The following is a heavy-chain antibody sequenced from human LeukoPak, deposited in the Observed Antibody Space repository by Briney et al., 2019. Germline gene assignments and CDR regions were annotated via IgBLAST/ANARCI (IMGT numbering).Heavy chain of an antibody. J-gene: IGHJ4*02. V-gene: IGHV3-53*01. CDR2: IYSGENP. D-gene: IGHD3-3*01. CDR3: ARTNFWSGH. Sequence: TGGSLRLSCAASGFTVSSNYMSWVRQAPGKGLEWVSVIYSGENPYYADSVKGLFTISRDNSKNAVYLQMNSLRAEDTAVYYCARTNFWSGHWGQGTLVTVSS. CDR1: GFTVSSNY.